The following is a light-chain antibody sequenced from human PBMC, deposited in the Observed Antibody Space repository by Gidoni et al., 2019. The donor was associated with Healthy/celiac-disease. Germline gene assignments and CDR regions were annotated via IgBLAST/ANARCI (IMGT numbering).Light chain of an antibody. CDR3: QQYYSTPL. CDR2: WAS. CDR1: QSVLYSSNNKNY. Sequence: DIVMTQSPDSLAVSLGERATINCKSSQSVLYSSNNKNYLAWYQQKPGQPPKLLIYWASTRESGVPDRFSGSGSGTDFTLTISSLQAEDVAVYYCQQYYSTPLFAQXTKLEIK. V-gene: IGKV4-1*01. J-gene: IGKJ2*01.